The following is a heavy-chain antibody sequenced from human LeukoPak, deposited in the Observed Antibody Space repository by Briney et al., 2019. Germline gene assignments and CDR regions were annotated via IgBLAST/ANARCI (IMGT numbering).Heavy chain of an antibody. V-gene: IGHV3-21*04. D-gene: IGHD2-15*01. CDR2: ITTSSSYI. CDR1: GFSFSTYN. J-gene: IGHJ4*02. Sequence: GGSLRLSCAASGFSFSTYNMNWVRQAPGKGLEWVSSITTSSSYIYYADSVKGRFTISRDNAKSSLYLQMNSLRAEDTALYYCARDPMGGPLDYWGQGTLVTVSS. CDR3: ARDPMGGPLDY.